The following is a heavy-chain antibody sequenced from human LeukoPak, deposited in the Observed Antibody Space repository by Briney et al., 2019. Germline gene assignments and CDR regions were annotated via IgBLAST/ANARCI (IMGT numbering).Heavy chain of an antibody. Sequence: ASVKVSCKVSGYTLTELSMHWVRQAPGKGLEWMGGFDPEDGETIYAQKFQGRVTVTEDTSTDTAYMELSSLRSEDTAVYYCTAAGTGYYGMDVWGKGTTVTVSS. D-gene: IGHD6-13*01. V-gene: IGHV1-24*01. CDR2: FDPEDGET. J-gene: IGHJ6*04. CDR1: GYTLTELS. CDR3: TAAGTGYYGMDV.